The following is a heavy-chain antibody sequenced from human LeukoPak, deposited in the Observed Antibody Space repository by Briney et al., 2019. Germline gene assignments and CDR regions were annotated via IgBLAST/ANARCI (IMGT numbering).Heavy chain of an antibody. V-gene: IGHV4-59*08. Sequence: PSETLSLTCTVSGGSISSHYWSWIRQPPGKGLEWIGYIFYSGSINYNPSLKSRVTISVDTSKNHFSLKLSSVTAADTALYYCASAPRQGSIGGLDYWGQGTLVTVSS. CDR3: ASAPRQGSIGGLDY. D-gene: IGHD3-16*01. CDR1: GGSISSHY. J-gene: IGHJ4*02. CDR2: IFYSGSI.